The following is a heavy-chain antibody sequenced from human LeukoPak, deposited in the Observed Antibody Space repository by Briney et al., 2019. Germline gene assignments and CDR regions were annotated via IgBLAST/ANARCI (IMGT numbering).Heavy chain of an antibody. CDR1: GGSISTYY. CDR2: VDYSGST. V-gene: IGHV4-59*01. CDR3: ARTSPYYGSAGSFDL. D-gene: IGHD3-10*01. Sequence: SETLSLTCTVSGGSISTYYWSWIRQPPGKGLEWIGYVDYSGSTKYSPSLKSRVTMSVDTSKNQFSLKLSSVTAADTAVYYCARTSPYYGSAGSFDLWGHGTLVTVSS. J-gene: IGHJ2*01.